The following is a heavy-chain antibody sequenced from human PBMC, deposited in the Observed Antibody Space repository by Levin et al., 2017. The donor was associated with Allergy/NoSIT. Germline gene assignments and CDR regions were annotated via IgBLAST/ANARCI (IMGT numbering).Heavy chain of an antibody. J-gene: IGHJ4*02. CDR2: ICGSGGST. CDR1: GFTFSSYA. Sequence: GESLKISCAASGFTFSSYAMSWVRQAPGKGLEWVSAICGSGGSTYYADSVKGRFTISRDNSKNTLYLQMNSLRAEDTAVYYCAKELRLAVRGVMRDWGQGTLVTVSS. D-gene: IGHD3-10*01. V-gene: IGHV3-23*01. CDR3: AKELRLAVRGVMRD.